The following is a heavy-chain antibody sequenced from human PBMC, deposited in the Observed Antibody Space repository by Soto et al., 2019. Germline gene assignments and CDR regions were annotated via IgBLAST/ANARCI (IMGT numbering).Heavy chain of an antibody. D-gene: IGHD1-1*01. V-gene: IGHV1-69*13. Sequence: SVKVSCKTSGGTFSIYAISWVRQAPGQGLEWMGGIIPIFGTANYAQKFQGRVTITAHESTSTAYMELSSLRSEDTAVYYCARERGARYSWNDHPHDAIEIWGQGTMVTVSS. J-gene: IGHJ3*02. CDR3: ARERGARYSWNDHPHDAIEI. CDR2: IIPIFGTA. CDR1: GGTFSIYA.